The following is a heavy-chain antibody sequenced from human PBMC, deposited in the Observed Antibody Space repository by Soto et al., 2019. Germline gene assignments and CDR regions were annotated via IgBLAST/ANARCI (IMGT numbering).Heavy chain of an antibody. CDR3: VKDQEGSPYDMDV. CDR2: ISLNGGST. CDR1: GFTFSLHA. J-gene: IGHJ6*02. D-gene: IGHD1-26*01. Sequence: GGSLRLSCSVSGFTFSLHAMHWARQAPGKGLQHVSAISLNGGSTYYADSVKGRFTISRDTSKDTVYLQMSSLRAEDTAVYYCVKDQEGSPYDMDVWGQGTTVTVSS. V-gene: IGHV3-64D*06.